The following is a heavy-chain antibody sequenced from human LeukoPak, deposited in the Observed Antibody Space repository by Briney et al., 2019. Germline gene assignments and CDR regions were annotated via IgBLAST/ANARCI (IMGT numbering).Heavy chain of an antibody. CDR1: GGSFSGYY. Sequence: SETLSLTCAVYGGSFSGYYWSWIRQPPGKGLEWIGEINHSGSTNYNPSLKSRVTISVDTSKNQFSLKLSSVTAADTAVYYCARLGFPLWYDILTGYSPNWFDPWGQGTLVTVSS. J-gene: IGHJ5*02. CDR3: ARLGFPLWYDILTGYSPNWFDP. V-gene: IGHV4-34*01. D-gene: IGHD3-9*01. CDR2: INHSGST.